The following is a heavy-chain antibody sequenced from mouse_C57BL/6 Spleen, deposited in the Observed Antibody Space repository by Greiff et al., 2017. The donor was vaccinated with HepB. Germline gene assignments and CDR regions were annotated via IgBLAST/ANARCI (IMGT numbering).Heavy chain of an antibody. CDR1: GFTFSDYY. CDR3: ARTGYGGGFDY. V-gene: IGHV5-16*01. D-gene: IGHD1-1*02. CDR2: INYDGSST. J-gene: IGHJ2*01. Sequence: EVKVVESEGGLVQPGSSMKLSCTASGFTFSDYYMAWVRQVPEKGLEWVANINYDGSSTYYLDSLKSRFIISRDNAKNILYLQMSSLKSEDTATYYCARTGYGGGFDYWGQGTTLTVSS.